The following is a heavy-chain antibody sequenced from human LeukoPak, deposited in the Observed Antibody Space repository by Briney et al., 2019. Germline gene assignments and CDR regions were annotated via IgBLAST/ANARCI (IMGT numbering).Heavy chain of an antibody. D-gene: IGHD3-3*01. J-gene: IGHJ5*02. CDR1: GGSISSYY. CDR3: ARENTIHNWFDP. V-gene: IGHV4-59*12. CDR2: IYYSGST. Sequence: SETLSLTCTVSGGSISSYYWSWIRQPPGKGLEWIGYIYYSGSTNYNPSLKSRVTISVDTSKNQFSLKLSSVTAADTAVYYCARENTIHNWFDPWGQGTLVTVSS.